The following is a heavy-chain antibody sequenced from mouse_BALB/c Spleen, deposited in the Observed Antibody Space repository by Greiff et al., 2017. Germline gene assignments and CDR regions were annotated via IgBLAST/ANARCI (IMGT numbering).Heavy chain of an antibody. Sequence: DVKLVESGPGLVKPSQSLSLTCTVTGYSITSDYAWNWIRQFPGNKLEWMGYISYSGSTSYNPSLKSRISITRDTSKNQFFLQLNSVTTEDTATYYCAREVYYGSSYGYFDVWGAGTTVTVSS. CDR1: GYSITSDYA. D-gene: IGHD1-1*01. CDR3: AREVYYGSSYGYFDV. V-gene: IGHV3-2*02. CDR2: ISYSGST. J-gene: IGHJ1*01.